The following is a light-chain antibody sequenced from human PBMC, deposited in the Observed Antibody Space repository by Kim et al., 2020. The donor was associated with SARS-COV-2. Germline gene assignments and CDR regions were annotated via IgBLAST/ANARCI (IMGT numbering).Light chain of an antibody. J-gene: IGKJ2*03. CDR1: EGVFST. CDR2: AAA. CDR3: LGYTNWYS. Sequence: ETVMSQSPATLSASPGERATLSCRANEGVFSTLAWYQQNPGQAPRLLIYAAATRATGVPARCSGSGSGTEFALTITSLQSEDFAVYYCLGYTNWYSFGQGTKLEI. V-gene: IGKV3-15*01.